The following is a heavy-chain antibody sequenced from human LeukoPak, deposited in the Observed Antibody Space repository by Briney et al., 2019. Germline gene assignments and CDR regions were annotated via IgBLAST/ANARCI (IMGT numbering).Heavy chain of an antibody. Sequence: ASVKVSCKASGYTFTSYYMHWVRQAPGQGLEWMGWMNPNSGGTNYAQKFQGRVTMTRDTSISTAYMELSRLRSDDTAVYYCARVPGGIAAHYMDAWGNGTTVTVSS. D-gene: IGHD6-6*01. CDR3: ARVPGGIAAHYMDA. J-gene: IGHJ6*03. CDR1: GYTFTSYY. CDR2: MNPNSGGT. V-gene: IGHV1-2*02.